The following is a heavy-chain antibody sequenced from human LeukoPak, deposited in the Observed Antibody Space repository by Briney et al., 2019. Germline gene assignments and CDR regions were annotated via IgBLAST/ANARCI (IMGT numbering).Heavy chain of an antibody. Sequence: ASVKVSCKASGYTFTSYDINWVRQATGQGLEWMGWMNPNSGNTGYAQKFQGRVTMTRNTSISTAYMELSSLRSEDTAVYYCARLGYCSGGSCLYFDYWGQGTLVTVSS. CDR2: MNPNSGNT. J-gene: IGHJ4*02. V-gene: IGHV1-8*01. CDR3: ARLGYCSGGSCLYFDY. D-gene: IGHD2-15*01. CDR1: GYTFTSYD.